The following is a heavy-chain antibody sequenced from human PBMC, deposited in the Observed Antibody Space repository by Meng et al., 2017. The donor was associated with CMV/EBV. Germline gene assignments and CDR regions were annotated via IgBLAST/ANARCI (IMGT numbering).Heavy chain of an antibody. J-gene: IGHJ4*02. CDR3: ARAGSSTGYSYFDY. CDR2: INNSDNTT. Sequence: GGSLRLSCVGSGFMSSVYEMNWVRQAPGKGLEWISYINNSDNTTYYADSLKGRFTISRDNAKKSLYLQMNSLRAEDTAIYYCARAGSSTGYSYFDYWGRGTLVTVSS. D-gene: IGHD6-13*01. V-gene: IGHV3-48*03. CDR1: GFMSSVYE.